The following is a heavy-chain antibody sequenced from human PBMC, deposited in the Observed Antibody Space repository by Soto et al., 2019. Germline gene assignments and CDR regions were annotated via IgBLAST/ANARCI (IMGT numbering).Heavy chain of an antibody. CDR2: IIPILGIA. CDR1: GGTFSSYT. J-gene: IGHJ4*02. V-gene: IGHV1-69*02. CDR3: ARAVGVEGPPYYFDY. Sequence: ASVKVSCKASGGTFSSYTISWVRQAPGQGLEWMGRIIPILGIANYAQKFQGRVTITADKSTSTAYMELSSLRSEDTAVYYCARAVGVEGPPYYFDYWGQGTLVTVSS.